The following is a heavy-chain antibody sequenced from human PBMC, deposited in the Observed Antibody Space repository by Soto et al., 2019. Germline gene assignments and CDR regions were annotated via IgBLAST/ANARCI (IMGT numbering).Heavy chain of an antibody. V-gene: IGHV1-18*04. D-gene: IGHD3-22*01. J-gene: IGHJ4*02. CDR3: ARDLPRFTYYYDSSGYYFDY. Sequence: SGQVSFKASCYTFTSYGISWVRQAPGQGLEWMGWISAYNGNTNYAQKLQGRVTMTTDTSTSTAYMELRSLRSDDTAVYYCARDLPRFTYYYDSSGYYFDYWGQGTLVTVSS. CDR1: CYTFTSYG. CDR2: ISAYNGNT.